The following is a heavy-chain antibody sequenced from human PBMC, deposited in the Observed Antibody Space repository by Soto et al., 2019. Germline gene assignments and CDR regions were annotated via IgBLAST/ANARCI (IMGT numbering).Heavy chain of an antibody. CDR1: GGSFSGYY. CDR3: ARTGQYYYGSGSYYNSLWYYYGMDV. D-gene: IGHD3-10*01. CDR2: INHSGST. V-gene: IGHV4-34*01. Sequence: SETLSLTCAVYGGSFSGYYWSWIRQPPGKGLEWIGEINHSGSTNYNPSLKSRVTISVDTSKNQFSLKLSSVTAADTAVYYCARTGQYYYGSGSYYNSLWYYYGMDVWGQGTTVTVS. J-gene: IGHJ6*02.